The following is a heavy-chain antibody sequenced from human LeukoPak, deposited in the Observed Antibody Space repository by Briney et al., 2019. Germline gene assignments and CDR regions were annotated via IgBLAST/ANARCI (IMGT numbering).Heavy chain of an antibody. CDR2: VYASGTT. V-gene: IGHV4-4*07. CDR3: ARARTVGTIQYYFDY. J-gene: IGHJ4*02. D-gene: IGHD1-26*01. CDR1: GFPFSSYA. Sequence: PGGSLRLSCSASGFPFSSYAMHWVRQPAGKGLEWIGRVYASGTTNYNPSLKSRVTMSVDTSKNQFSLKLSSMTAADTAVYYCARARTVGTIQYYFDYWGQGTLVTVSS.